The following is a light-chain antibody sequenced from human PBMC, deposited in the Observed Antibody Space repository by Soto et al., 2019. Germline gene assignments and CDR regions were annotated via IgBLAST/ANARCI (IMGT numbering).Light chain of an antibody. CDR2: GSS. CDR3: HHYGSSPPYT. CDR1: QSVSNNY. J-gene: IGKJ2*01. Sequence: EVVLTQSPGTLSLSPGERATLSCRASQSVSNNYLAWYQQKPGQAPRLLIFGSSVRATGIPDRFSGSGSGTDFTLTIIRLQPDDFAVYYCHHYGSSPPYTVGQGSELEIK. V-gene: IGKV3-20*01.